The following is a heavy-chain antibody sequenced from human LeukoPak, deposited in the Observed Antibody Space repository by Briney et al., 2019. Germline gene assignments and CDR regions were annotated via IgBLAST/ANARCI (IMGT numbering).Heavy chain of an antibody. CDR2: IYYTGIT. D-gene: IGHD3-16*01. V-gene: IGHV4-31*03. CDR1: GGSISSGANY. J-gene: IGHJ4*02. Sequence: SSETLSLTCTVSGGSISSGANYYNWIRQHPGKGLEWIGYIYYTGITSYNPSLKSRVTMSVGTSMNQLSLKLTSLTAADTAVYYCAASSGVTLGRFWGQGTLVTVSS. CDR3: AASSGVTLGRF.